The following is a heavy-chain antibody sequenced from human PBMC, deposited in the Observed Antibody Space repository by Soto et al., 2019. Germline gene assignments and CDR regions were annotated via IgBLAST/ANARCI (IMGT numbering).Heavy chain of an antibody. CDR3: AARVGGYGSGSYYYYYGMDV. V-gene: IGHV1-69*10. D-gene: IGHD3-10*01. J-gene: IGHJ6*02. Sequence: ASVKVSCKASGGTFSSYAISWVRQAPGQGLEWMGGIIPILGIANYAQKFQGRVTITADKSTSTAYMELSSLRSEDTVVYYCAARVGGYGSGSYYYYYGMDVWGQGTTVTISS. CDR1: GGTFSSYA. CDR2: IIPILGIA.